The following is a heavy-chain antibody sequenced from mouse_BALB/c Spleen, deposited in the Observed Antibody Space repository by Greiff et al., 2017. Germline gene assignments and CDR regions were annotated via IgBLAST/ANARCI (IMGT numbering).Heavy chain of an antibody. CDR3: ARVGPYYGNYDYAMDY. CDR2: IWGDGST. J-gene: IGHJ4*01. CDR1: GFSLTGYG. Sequence: VQVVESGPGLVAPSQSLSITCTVSGFSLTGYGVNWVRQPPGKGLEWLGMIWGDGSTDYNSALKSRLSISKDNSKSQVFLKMNSLQTDDTARYYCARVGPYYGNYDYAMDYWGQGTSVTVSS. V-gene: IGHV2-6-7*01. D-gene: IGHD2-10*01.